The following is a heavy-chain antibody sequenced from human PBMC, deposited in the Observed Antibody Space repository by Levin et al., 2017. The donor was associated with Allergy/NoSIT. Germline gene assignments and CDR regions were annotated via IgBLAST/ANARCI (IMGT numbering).Heavy chain of an antibody. CDR3: ARTPPYSSGWYYFDY. J-gene: IGHJ4*02. CDR1: GYSFTSYW. CDR2: IYPGDSDT. D-gene: IGHD6-19*01. V-gene: IGHV5-51*01. Sequence: GESLKISCKGSGYSFTSYWIGWVRQMPGKGLEWMGIIYPGDSDTRYSPSFQGQVTISADKSISTAYLQWSSLKASDTAMYYCARTPPYSSGWYYFDYWGQGTLVTVSS.